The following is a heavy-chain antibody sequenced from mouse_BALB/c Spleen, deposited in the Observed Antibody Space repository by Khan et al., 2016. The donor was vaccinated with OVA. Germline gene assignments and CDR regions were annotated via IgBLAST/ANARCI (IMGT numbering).Heavy chain of an antibody. CDR3: ARSYGGDFDY. CDR2: ISYSGNI. D-gene: IGHD1-1*02. J-gene: IGHJ2*02. CDR1: GYSITSDYA. V-gene: IGHV3-2*02. Sequence: EVQLVESGPGLVKPSQSLSLTCTVTGYSITSDYAWYWIRQFPGNKLEWMGFISYSGNIKYNPSLKSRISITRDTSRNQFFLQLNSVTIEDTATYYCARSYGGDFDYWGQGTSLTVSS.